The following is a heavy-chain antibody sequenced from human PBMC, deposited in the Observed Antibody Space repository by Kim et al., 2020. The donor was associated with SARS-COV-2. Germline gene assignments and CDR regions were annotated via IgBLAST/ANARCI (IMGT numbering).Heavy chain of an antibody. Sequence: ASVKVSCKVSGYTLTELSMHWVRQAPGKGLEWMGGFDPEDGETIYAQKFQGRVTMTEETSTDTAYMELSSLRSEDTAVYYCVTEIAAAMLTLTTPYWYFDLWGRGALVTVSS. CDR1: GYTLTELS. J-gene: IGHJ2*01. CDR3: VTEIAAAMLTLTTPYWYFDL. CDR2: FDPEDGET. V-gene: IGHV1-24*01. D-gene: IGHD6-13*01.